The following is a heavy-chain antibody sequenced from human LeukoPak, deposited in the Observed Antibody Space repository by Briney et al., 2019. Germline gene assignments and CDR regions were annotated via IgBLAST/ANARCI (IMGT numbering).Heavy chain of an antibody. D-gene: IGHD3-22*01. CDR1: GYTFTSYY. J-gene: IGHJ4*02. CDR2: INPSGGST. Sequence: GASVKVPCKASGYTFTSYYMHWVRQAPGQGLEWMGIINPSGGSTSYAQKFQGRVTMTRDTSTSTVYMELSSLRSEDTAVDYCARVGYVKNRYYYDSSVYYLAFDYWGQGTLVTVSS. CDR3: ARVGYVKNRYYYDSSVYYLAFDY. V-gene: IGHV1-46*01.